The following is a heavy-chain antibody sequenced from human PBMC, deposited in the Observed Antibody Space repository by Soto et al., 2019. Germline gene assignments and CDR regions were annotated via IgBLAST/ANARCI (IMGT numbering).Heavy chain of an antibody. CDR1: GYTFTSYD. CDR2: MNPNSGNT. V-gene: IGHV1-8*01. D-gene: IGHD4-17*01. J-gene: IGHJ3*02. Sequence: QVQLVQSGAEVKKPGASVKVSCKASGYTFTSYDINWVRQATGQGLEWMGWMNPNSGNTGYAQKFQGRVTMTRNTSISTAYMELSSLRSEDTAVHYCARGPNLYYGTPGAFDIWGQGTMVTVSS. CDR3: ARGPNLYYGTPGAFDI.